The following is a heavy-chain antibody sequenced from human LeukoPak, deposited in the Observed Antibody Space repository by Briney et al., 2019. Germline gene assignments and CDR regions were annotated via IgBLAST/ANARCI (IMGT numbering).Heavy chain of an antibody. CDR3: AREREVEDSYAYKLAYYFDY. V-gene: IGHV3-48*01. D-gene: IGHD5-12*01. Sequence: GGSLRLSCAASGFTFSSYSMNWVRQAPGKGLEWVSYISSSSSTIYYADSVKGRFTISRDNAKNSLYLQMNSLRAEDTAVYYCAREREVEDSYAYKLAYYFDYWGQGALVTVSS. CDR2: ISSSSSTI. CDR1: GFTFSSYS. J-gene: IGHJ4*02.